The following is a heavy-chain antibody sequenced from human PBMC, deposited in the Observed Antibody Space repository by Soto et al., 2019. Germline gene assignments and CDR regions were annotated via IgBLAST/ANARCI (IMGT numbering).Heavy chain of an antibody. D-gene: IGHD6-13*01. CDR2: IYYSGST. CDR1: GGSISSGGYY. V-gene: IGHV4-31*03. J-gene: IGHJ6*02. Sequence: TLSLTCTVSGGSISSGGYYWSWIRQHPGKGLEWIGYIYYSGSTYYNPSLKSRVTISVDTSKNQFSLKLSSVTAADTAVYYCAREAEAGTYYYGMDVWGQGTTVTVYS. CDR3: AREAEAGTYYYGMDV.